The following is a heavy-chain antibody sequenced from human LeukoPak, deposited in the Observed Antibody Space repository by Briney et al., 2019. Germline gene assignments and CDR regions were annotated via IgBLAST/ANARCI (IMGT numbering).Heavy chain of an antibody. D-gene: IGHD5-18*01. J-gene: IGHJ4*01. CDR2: ISFSGSYI. Sequence: GGSLRLSCAASGFTFSSYWMHWVRHAPGKGLEWVSSISFSGSYIYYADSLRGRITISRDNTKNSLYLQMNSLRAEDTAVYYCARRATTERGHSYGLDYWGQGTLVTVSS. V-gene: IGHV3-21*01. CDR3: ARRATTERGHSYGLDY. CDR1: GFTFSSYW.